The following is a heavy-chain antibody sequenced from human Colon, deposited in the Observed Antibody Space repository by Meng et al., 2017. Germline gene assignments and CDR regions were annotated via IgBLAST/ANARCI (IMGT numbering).Heavy chain of an antibody. Sequence: GESLKISCAASGLNVSSIYMSWVRQAPGKGLEWLSIIHSGSTTYYADSVKGRFTISRDNSKNTVHLQMNSLRTEDTAVYYCARAPGYGDPRDYWGQGTLVTVSS. CDR2: IHSGSTT. CDR3: ARAPGYGDPRDY. D-gene: IGHD4-17*01. J-gene: IGHJ4*02. CDR1: GLNVSSIY. V-gene: IGHV3-66*02.